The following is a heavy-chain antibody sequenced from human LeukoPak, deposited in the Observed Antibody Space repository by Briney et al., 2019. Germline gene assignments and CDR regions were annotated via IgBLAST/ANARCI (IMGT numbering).Heavy chain of an antibody. CDR3: ATSGDVWFGDIQFFDV. V-gene: IGHV3-11*04. Sequence: PGGSLRLSCAASGFKFSDYYMSWIRQAPGKGLESISYITSRGKTVYHTDSVKGRFTVSRDNAKDTLYLQMNSLKPEDTAVYYCATSGDVWFGDIQFFDVWGRGTLVTVSS. D-gene: IGHD3-10*01. CDR2: ITSRGKTV. CDR1: GFKFSDYY. J-gene: IGHJ2*01.